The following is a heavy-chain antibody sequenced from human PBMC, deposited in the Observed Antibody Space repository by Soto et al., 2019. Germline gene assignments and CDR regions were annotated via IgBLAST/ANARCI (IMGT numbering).Heavy chain of an antibody. V-gene: IGHV3-30-3*01. Sequence: QVQLVESGGGVVQPGRSLTLSCAASGFTFKNYAMHWVRQAPGKGLEWVAVISFDGTNTYYAESVRGRVTISRDNSRNTLYLQMSSLRTEVTALFYCARVIESIKGPHHNSVGPGYWGQGTLVTVSS. CDR3: ARVIESIKGPHHNSVGPGY. D-gene: IGHD1-1*01. CDR1: GFTFKNYA. J-gene: IGHJ4*02. CDR2: ISFDGTNT.